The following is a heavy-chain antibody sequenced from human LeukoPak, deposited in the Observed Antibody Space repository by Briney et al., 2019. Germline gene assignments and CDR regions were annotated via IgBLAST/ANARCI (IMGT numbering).Heavy chain of an antibody. CDR1: GFTFSSYA. CDR2: ISYDGSNK. D-gene: IGHD3-22*01. CDR3: ARDSDSSGEFDY. V-gene: IGHV3-30-3*01. Sequence: PGGPLRLSCAASGFTFSSYAMHWVRQAPGKGLEWVAVISYDGSNKYYADSVKGRFTISRDNSKNTLYLQMNSLRAEDTAVYYCARDSDSSGEFDYWGQGTLVTVSS. J-gene: IGHJ4*02.